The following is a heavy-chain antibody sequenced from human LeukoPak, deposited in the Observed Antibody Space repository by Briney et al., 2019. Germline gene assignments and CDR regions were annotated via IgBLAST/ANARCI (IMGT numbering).Heavy chain of an antibody. CDR1: GFTFSSYA. V-gene: IGHV3-23*01. CDR3: VYSGYDWTYYFDW. Sequence: QPGGSLRLSCAASGFTFSSYAMSWVRQAPGKGLEWVSAISGSGGSTYYADSVKGRFTISRDNAKNTLYLQMSSLRAEDTAIYYCVYSGYDWTYYFDWWGQGTLVTVSS. J-gene: IGHJ4*02. CDR2: ISGSGGST. D-gene: IGHD5-12*01.